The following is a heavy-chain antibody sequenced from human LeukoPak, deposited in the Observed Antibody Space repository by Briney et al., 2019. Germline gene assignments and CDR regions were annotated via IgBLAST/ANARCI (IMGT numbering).Heavy chain of an antibody. V-gene: IGHV1-2*02. J-gene: IGHJ4*02. Sequence: ASVKVSCKASGYTFTSYYMHWVRQAPGQGREWMGWINPNSGGTNYAQKFQGRVTMTRDTSISTAYMELSRLRSDDTAVYYCAREVAAGTEDYWGQGTLVTVSS. CDR2: INPNSGGT. D-gene: IGHD6-13*01. CDR1: GYTFTSYY. CDR3: AREVAAGTEDY.